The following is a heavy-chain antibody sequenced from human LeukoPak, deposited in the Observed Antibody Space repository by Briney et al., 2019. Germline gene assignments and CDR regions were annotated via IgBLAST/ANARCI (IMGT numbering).Heavy chain of an antibody. CDR1: GFTFSSYT. V-gene: IGHV3-21*01. CDR2: ISSSSSYI. CDR3: ARTERPVRYETILSHMDV. J-gene: IGHJ6*03. Sequence: GGSLRLSCAASGFTFSSYTMNWVRLAPGKGLEWASSISSSSSYIYYADSMKGRFTISRDNAKNSLYLQMNSLRAEDTAVYYCARTERPVRYETILSHMDVWGKGTTVTVSS. D-gene: IGHD2/OR15-2a*01.